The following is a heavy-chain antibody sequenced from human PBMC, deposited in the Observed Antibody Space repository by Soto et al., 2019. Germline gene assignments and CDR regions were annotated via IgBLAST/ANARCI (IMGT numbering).Heavy chain of an antibody. D-gene: IGHD1-1*01. V-gene: IGHV4-34*01. J-gene: IGHJ4*02. CDR1: GGSFSGYY. CDR2: INHSGST. CDR3: ARDGRGTTGTEVVY. Sequence: PSETLSLTCAVYGGSFSGYYWSWIRQPPGKGLEWIGEINHSGSTNYNPSLKSRVTISVDTSKNQFSLKLSSVTAADTAVYYCARDGRGTTGTEVVYWGPGALDTVSS.